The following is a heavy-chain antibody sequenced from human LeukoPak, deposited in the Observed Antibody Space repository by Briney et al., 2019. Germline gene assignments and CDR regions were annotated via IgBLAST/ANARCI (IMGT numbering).Heavy chain of an antibody. J-gene: IGHJ4*02. CDR3: ARDPQVSYYGSGSIDY. V-gene: IGHV7-4-1*02. Sequence: ASVKVSCKASGYTFTSNAMNWVRQAPGQGLEWMGWINTNTGSPTYAQGFTGRFVFSLDTSVTTAYLQINSLKADDTAVYYCARDPQVSYYGSGSIDYWGQGTLVTVSS. CDR2: INTNTGSP. CDR1: GYTFTSNA. D-gene: IGHD3-10*01.